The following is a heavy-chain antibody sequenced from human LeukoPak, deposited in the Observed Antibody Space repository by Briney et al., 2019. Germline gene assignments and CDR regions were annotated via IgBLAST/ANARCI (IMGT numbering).Heavy chain of an antibody. D-gene: IGHD6-13*01. V-gene: IGHV1-2*02. J-gene: IGHJ3*02. CDR3: ARALKIAAAGIAYAFDI. CDR1: GYTFTGYY. CDR2: INPNSGGT. Sequence: ASVKVSCKASGYTFTGYYMHWVRQAPGQGLEWMGWINPNSGGTNYAQKFQGRVTMTRDTSISTAYMELSRLRSDDTAVYYCARALKIAAAGIAYAFDIWGQGTMVTVSS.